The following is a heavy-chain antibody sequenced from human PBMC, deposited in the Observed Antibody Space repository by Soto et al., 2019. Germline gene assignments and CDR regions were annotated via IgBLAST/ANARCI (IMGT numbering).Heavy chain of an antibody. Sequence: QVQLVQSGAEVKKPGASVKVSCKASGYTFTSYDINWVRQATGQGLEWMGWMNPNSGNTGYAQKFQGRVNMTRNTSISTAYMELGSLRSEDTAVYYCARGKGPIAVAGWYAFDIWGQGTMVTVSS. J-gene: IGHJ3*02. V-gene: IGHV1-8*01. CDR3: ARGKGPIAVAGWYAFDI. CDR1: GYTFTSYD. CDR2: MNPNSGNT. D-gene: IGHD6-19*01.